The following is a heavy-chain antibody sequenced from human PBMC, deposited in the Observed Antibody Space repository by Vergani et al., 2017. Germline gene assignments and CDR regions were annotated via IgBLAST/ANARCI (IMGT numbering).Heavy chain of an antibody. CDR2: ISSDGSNK. V-gene: IGHV3-30*18. J-gene: IGHJ4*02. D-gene: IGHD3-22*01. CDR1: GLMFNNYG. CDR3: VNGYYYDQSGLARFDY. Sequence: VELLESGGGLAQPGGSLRLSCETSGLMFNNYGMHWVRQAPGKGLEWVAVISSDGSNKHYADSVKGRFTISRDNSQNTLYLQMDSLTAEDTAIYFCVNGYYYDQSGLARFDYWGQGTLVTVSS.